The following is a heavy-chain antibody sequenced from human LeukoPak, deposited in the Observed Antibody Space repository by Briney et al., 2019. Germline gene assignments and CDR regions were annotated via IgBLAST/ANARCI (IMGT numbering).Heavy chain of an antibody. CDR2: INQDGSIR. V-gene: IGHV3-7*01. D-gene: IGHD2-2*01. J-gene: IGHJ4*02. CDR3: ARTNAWHPGDY. Sequence: GGSLRLSCAASGFMFSSYWMTWVRQAPGKGLEWVANINQDGSIRYYVGYVQGRFTISRDNAKNSLYLQMYSLRAEDTAVYYCARTNAWHPGDYWGQGTLVTVSS. CDR1: GFMFSSYW.